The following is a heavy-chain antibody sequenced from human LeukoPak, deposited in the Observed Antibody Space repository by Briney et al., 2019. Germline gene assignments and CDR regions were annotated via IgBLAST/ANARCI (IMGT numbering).Heavy chain of an antibody. CDR3: AFPQKGSSSWYSLDY. V-gene: IGHV1-46*01. CDR1: GYTFTSYY. CDR2: INPSGGST. Sequence: ASVKVSCKASGYTFTSYYMHWVRHAPGQGLEWMGIINPSGGSTSYAQKFQGRVTMTRDTSTSTVYMELSSLRSEDTAVYYCAFPQKGSSSWYSLDYWGQGTLVTVSS. D-gene: IGHD6-13*01. J-gene: IGHJ4*02.